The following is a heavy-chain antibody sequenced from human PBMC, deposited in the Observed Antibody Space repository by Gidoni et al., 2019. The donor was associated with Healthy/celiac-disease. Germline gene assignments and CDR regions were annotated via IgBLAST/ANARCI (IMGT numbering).Heavy chain of an antibody. V-gene: IGHV4-61*02. CDR2: IYTSGST. CDR3: ASSGNPDWGWFDP. J-gene: IGHJ5*02. D-gene: IGHD1-26*01. CDR1: GGSISSGSYY. Sequence: QVQLQESGPGLVKPSQTLSLTCTVSGGSISSGSYYWSWIRQPAGKGLEWIGRIYTSGSTNYNPSLKSRVTMSVDTSKNQFSLKLSSVTAADTAVYYCASSGNPDWGWFDPWGQGTLVTVSS.